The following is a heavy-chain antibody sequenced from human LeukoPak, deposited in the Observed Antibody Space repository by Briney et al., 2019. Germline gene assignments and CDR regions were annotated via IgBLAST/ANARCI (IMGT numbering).Heavy chain of an antibody. J-gene: IGHJ4*02. CDR2: IYHSGNI. CDR3: ARHYFWSGYYFDY. CDR1: GYSISSGYY. V-gene: IGHV4-38-2*01. Sequence: SETLSLTCAVSGYSISSGYYWGWIRQPPGKGLEWIGSIYHSGNIYYNPSLKIRVTISVDTSKNRISLKLSSVTATDTAVYYCARHYFWSGYYFDYWGQGTLVTVSS. D-gene: IGHD3-3*01.